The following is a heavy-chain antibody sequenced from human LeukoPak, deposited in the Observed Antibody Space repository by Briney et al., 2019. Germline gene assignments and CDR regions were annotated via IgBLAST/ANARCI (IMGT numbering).Heavy chain of an antibody. CDR2: MSASDAGT. V-gene: IGHV3-23*01. CDR1: GFTFRRYA. J-gene: IGHJ4*02. D-gene: IGHD6-19*01. CDR3: AKGSAVADIYFDY. Sequence: GGSLRLSCAAAGFTFRRYAMNWVRQGPGKGLEWVSTMSASDAGTYYADSVKGRFTISRDNSKNTLYLQMNSLRAEDTAVYYCAKGSAVADIYFDYWGQGTLVTVSS.